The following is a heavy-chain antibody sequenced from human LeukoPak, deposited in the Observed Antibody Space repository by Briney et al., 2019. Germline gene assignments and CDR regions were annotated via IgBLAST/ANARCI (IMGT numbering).Heavy chain of an antibody. Sequence: GGSLRLSCAASGFTVSSNYMSWVRQAPGKGLEWVSVIYSGGSTYYSDSVKGRFTISRDNSNNTLYLQMNSLRAEDTAVYYCARDSPYGDYLNYWDQGTLVTVSS. J-gene: IGHJ4*02. CDR2: IYSGGST. V-gene: IGHV3-53*01. D-gene: IGHD4-17*01. CDR3: ARDSPYGDYLNY. CDR1: GFTVSSNY.